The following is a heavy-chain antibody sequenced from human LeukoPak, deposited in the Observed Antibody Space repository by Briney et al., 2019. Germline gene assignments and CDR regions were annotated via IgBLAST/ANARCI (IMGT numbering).Heavy chain of an antibody. D-gene: IGHD3-10*01. CDR3: AKDSGRGFDY. V-gene: IGHV3-30*09. CDR2: IRFDGSNK. J-gene: IGHJ4*02. CDR1: GFTFSSYA. Sequence: GRSLRLSCAASGFTFSSYAMHWVRQAPGKGLEWVAFIRFDGSNKYYADSVKGRFAISRDNSKNTLYLQMNSLGAEDTAVYYCAKDSGRGFDYWGQGTLVTVSS.